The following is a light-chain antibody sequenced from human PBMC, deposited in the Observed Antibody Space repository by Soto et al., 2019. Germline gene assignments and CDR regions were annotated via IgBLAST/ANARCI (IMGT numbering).Light chain of an antibody. CDR2: PSA. V-gene: IGKV1-6*01. J-gene: IGKJ4*02. CDR1: QGIGKD. Sequence: AIQMTQSPSSLSASVGDIVTITCRASQGIGKDFGWYQQKPGKAPNLLIYPSATLQSGVPSRFSGSGSGTDFTLTISGLQAEDFATYFCQQDYSYPLTFGAGTKVELK. CDR3: QQDYSYPLT.